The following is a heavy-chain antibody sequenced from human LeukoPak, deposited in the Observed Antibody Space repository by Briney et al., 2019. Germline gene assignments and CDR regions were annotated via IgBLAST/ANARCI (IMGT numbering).Heavy chain of an antibody. CDR2: IWYDGSNK. D-gene: IGHD3-16*02. V-gene: IGHV3-33*01. CDR1: GFTFSSYG. CDR3: ARGRVADYVWGSYRPNWFDP. Sequence: PGRSLRLSCAASGFTFSSYGMHWVRQAPGKGLEWVAVIWYDGSNKYYADSVKGRFTISRDNSKNTLYLQMNSLRAEDTAVYYCARGRVADYVWGSYRPNWFDPWGQGTLVTVSS. J-gene: IGHJ5*02.